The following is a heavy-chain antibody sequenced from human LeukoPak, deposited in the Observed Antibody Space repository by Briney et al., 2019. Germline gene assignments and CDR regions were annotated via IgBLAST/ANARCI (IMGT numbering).Heavy chain of an antibody. V-gene: IGHV4-4*02. J-gene: IGHJ6*03. D-gene: IGHD6-13*01. CDR3: ARLTPPPGIAAAGTYYMDV. CDR2: IYHSGST. CDR1: GGSISSSNW. Sequence: PSETLSLTCAVSGGSISSSNWWSWVRQPPGKGLEWIGEIYHSGSTNYNPSLKSRVTISVDKSKNQFSLKLSSVTAADTAVYYCARLTPPPGIAAAGTYYMDVWGKGTTVTVSS.